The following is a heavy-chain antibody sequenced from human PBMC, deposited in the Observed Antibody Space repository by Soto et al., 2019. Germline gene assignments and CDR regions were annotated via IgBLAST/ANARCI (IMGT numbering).Heavy chain of an antibody. J-gene: IGHJ5*02. D-gene: IGHD5-12*01. CDR2: MNPSSGDT. CDR3: ARGILRSYNWFDP. Sequence: ASVKVSCKASGYTFTSYDINWVRQATGQGLEWMGWMNPSSGDTGYAQNFQGRVTMTRNTSISTAYMELSSLRSEDTAVYYCARGILRSYNWFDPWGQGTLVTAPQ. CDR1: GYTFTSYD. V-gene: IGHV1-8*01.